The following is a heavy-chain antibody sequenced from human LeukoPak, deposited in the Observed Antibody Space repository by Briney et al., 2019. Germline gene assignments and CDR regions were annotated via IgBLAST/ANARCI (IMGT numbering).Heavy chain of an antibody. D-gene: IGHD3-22*01. CDR1: GFTFSTNA. V-gene: IGHV3-23*01. CDR2: ISGSGGST. J-gene: IGHJ3*02. Sequence: GGSLRLSCLTSGFTFSTNAMSWVRQAPGKGLEWVSAISGSGGSTYYADSVKGRFTISRDNSKNTLYLQMNSLSAEDTAVYYCAKEPSGYPDAFDIWGQGTMVTVSS. CDR3: AKEPSGYPDAFDI.